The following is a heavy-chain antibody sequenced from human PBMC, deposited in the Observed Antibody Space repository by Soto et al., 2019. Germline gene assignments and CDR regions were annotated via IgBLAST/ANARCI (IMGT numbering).Heavy chain of an antibody. CDR1: GFTFSGYR. J-gene: IGHJ4*02. CDR2: INSDGSNT. CDR3: ARTNYHFDL. Sequence: GGSLRLSCAASGFTFSGYRMHWVRQAPGKGLVWVSRINSDGSNTDYADSVRGRFTISRDNAKNTLHLQMDSLRAEDTAVYYCARTNYHFDLWGQGTPVTV. V-gene: IGHV3-74*01. D-gene: IGHD3-10*01.